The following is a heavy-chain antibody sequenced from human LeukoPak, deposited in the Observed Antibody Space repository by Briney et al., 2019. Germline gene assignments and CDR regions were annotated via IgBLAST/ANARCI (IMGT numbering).Heavy chain of an antibody. CDR2: MYYSGST. V-gene: IGHV4-39*01. J-gene: IGHJ4*02. CDR1: GDSISSTSYY. D-gene: IGHD3-22*01. CDR3: ASAPRNYYDSSGYYWAPFDY. Sequence: PSETLSLTCSVSGDSISSTSYYWGWIRQPPGKGLEWIGSMYYSGSTYQNPSLKSRVTISVDTSKNQFSLKLTSVTAADTAVYYCASAPRNYYDSSGYYWAPFDYWGQGTLVTVSS.